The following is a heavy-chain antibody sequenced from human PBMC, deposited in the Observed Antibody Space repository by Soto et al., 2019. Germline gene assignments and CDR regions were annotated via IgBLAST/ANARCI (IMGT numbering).Heavy chain of an antibody. CDR1: GYTFTGYY. J-gene: IGHJ3*02. D-gene: IGHD5-18*01. CDR2: INPNSGGT. V-gene: IGHV1-2*02. CDR3: ARGTPDTAMVTGAFDI. Sequence: GASVKVSCKASGYTFTGYYMHWVRQAPGQGLEWMGWINPNSGGTNYAQKLQGRVTMTTDTSTSTAYMELRSLRSDDTAVYYCARGTPDTAMVTGAFDIWGQGTMVTVSS.